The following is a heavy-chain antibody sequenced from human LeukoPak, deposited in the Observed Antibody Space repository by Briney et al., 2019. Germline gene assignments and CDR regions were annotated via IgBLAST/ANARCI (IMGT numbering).Heavy chain of an antibody. D-gene: IGHD3-10*01. Sequence: ASVKVSCKVSGKTLTELSIHWVRQAPGKGLEWMGGFDPEDTETIYAQKFQGRVTMTEDTSTDTAYMELSSLNSEDTAVYYCATDLGIWFDKNNTWGQGTLVTVSS. CDR3: ATDLGIWFDKNNT. CDR2: FDPEDTET. V-gene: IGHV1-24*01. CDR1: GKTLTELS. J-gene: IGHJ4*02.